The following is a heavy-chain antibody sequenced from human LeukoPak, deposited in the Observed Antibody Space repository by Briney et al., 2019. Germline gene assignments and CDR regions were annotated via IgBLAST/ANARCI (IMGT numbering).Heavy chain of an antibody. V-gene: IGHV3-30*02. CDR2: IRYDGSNK. CDR1: GFTFSSYG. Sequence: GGSLRLSCAASGFTFSSYGMHWVRQAPGKGLEWVAFIRYDGSNKYYADSVKGRFTISRDNSKNTLYLQMNSLRAEDTAVYYCAKTQKGVSGPLDYWGQGTLVTVSS. CDR3: AKTQKGVSGPLDY. J-gene: IGHJ4*02. D-gene: IGHD6-13*01.